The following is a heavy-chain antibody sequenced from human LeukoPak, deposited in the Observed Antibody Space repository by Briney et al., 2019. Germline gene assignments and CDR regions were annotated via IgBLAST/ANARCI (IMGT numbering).Heavy chain of an antibody. J-gene: IGHJ4*02. CDR3: ARLRDGYKSPRGFDY. V-gene: IGHV5-51*01. CDR2: IYRGDSDT. D-gene: IGHD5-24*01. CDR1: GYSFTSYW. Sequence: GESLKISCKGSGYSFTSYWIGWVRQMPGKGLEWMGIIYRGDSDTRYSPSFQGQVTISADKSISTAYLQWSSLKASDTAMYYCARLRDGYKSPRGFDYWGQGTLVTVSS.